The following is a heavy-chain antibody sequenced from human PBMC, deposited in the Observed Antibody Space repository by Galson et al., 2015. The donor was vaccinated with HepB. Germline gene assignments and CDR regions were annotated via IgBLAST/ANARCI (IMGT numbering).Heavy chain of an antibody. J-gene: IGHJ6*02. V-gene: IGHV5-10-1*01. Sequence: QSGAEVKKPGESLKISCKGSGSSFTSYWISWVRQMPGKGLEWMGRIDPSDSYTNYSPSFQGHVTISADKSISTAYLQWSSLKASDTAMYYCAILIWRSRGVVVPAARDYYYYGMDVWGQGTTVTVSS. CDR3: AILIWRSRGVVVPAARDYYYYGMDV. D-gene: IGHD2-2*01. CDR2: IDPSDSYT. CDR1: GSSFTSYW.